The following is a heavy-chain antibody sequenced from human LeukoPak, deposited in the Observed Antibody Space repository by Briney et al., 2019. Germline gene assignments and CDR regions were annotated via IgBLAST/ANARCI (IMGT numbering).Heavy chain of an antibody. CDR2: INHSGST. J-gene: IGHJ4*02. V-gene: IGHV4-34*01. CDR1: GGSFSGYY. D-gene: IGHD3-10*01. CDR3: ARVLYYGSGSPRDY. Sequence: SETLSLTCAVYGGSFSGYYWSWIRQPPGKGLEWIGEINHSGSTNYNPSLKSRVTKSVDTSKNQFSLKLSSVTAADTAVYYCARVLYYGSGSPRDYWGQGTLVTVSS.